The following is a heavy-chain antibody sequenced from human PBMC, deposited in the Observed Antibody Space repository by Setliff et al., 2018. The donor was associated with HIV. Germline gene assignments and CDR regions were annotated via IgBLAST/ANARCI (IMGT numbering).Heavy chain of an antibody. V-gene: IGHV4-59*08. Sequence: SETLSLTCTVSGASITSSYWTWIRESPGRGLEYLGYIYYSGDSNYSPSLKSRLSMSLDASTSQFSLRLNSLTAADTAMYYCARFARDPTDWGRGILVTVSS. CDR2: IYYSGDS. CDR3: ARFARDPTD. CDR1: GASITSSY. J-gene: IGHJ4*02.